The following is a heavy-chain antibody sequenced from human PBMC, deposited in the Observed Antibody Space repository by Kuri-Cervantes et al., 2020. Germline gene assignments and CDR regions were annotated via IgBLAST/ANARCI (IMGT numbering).Heavy chain of an antibody. CDR1: GFTFSSYA. V-gene: IGHV3-30-3*01. CDR3: AKETHSYDYVWGSYRWGEYYFDY. CDR2: ISYDGSNK. D-gene: IGHD3-16*02. J-gene: IGHJ4*02. Sequence: GESLKISCAASGFTFSSYAMHWVRQAPGKGLEWVAVISYDGSNKYYADSVKGRFTISRDNYKNTLYLQMNSLRAEDTAVYYCAKETHSYDYVWGSYRWGEYYFDYWGQGTLVTVFS.